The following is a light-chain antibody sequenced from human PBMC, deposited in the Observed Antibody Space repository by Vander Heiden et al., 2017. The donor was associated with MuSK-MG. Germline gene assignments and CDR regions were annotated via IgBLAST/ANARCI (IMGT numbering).Light chain of an antibody. V-gene: IGLV1-51*01. J-gene: IGLJ2*01. CDR2: DSH. CDR3: GAWDNSLSVVV. CDR1: GLSTDTQY. Sequence: QSLLTPPPSVSASPGQKVTISCSVSGLSTDTQYVSWYQQNPGAAPKLLIYDSHKRPAVMPDRFSGSTSGTSATLAITGLQTTDEADYYCGAWDNSLSVVVFGGGTRLTVL.